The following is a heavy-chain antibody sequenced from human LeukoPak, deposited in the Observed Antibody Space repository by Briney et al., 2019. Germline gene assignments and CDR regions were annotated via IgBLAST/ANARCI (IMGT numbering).Heavy chain of an antibody. D-gene: IGHD7-27*01. CDR3: ATYKNWVAGDV. CDR2: IKEDGSEE. J-gene: IGHJ6*02. Sequence: GGSLRLSCAASGFTFSDYWMTWVRQAPGKGPGWVASIKEDGSEEYCVDSVKGRFTVSRDNAQKSLFLQMNSLRVEDTAVYYCATYKNWVAGDVWGQGTTVSVSS. V-gene: IGHV3-7*01. CDR1: GFTFSDYW.